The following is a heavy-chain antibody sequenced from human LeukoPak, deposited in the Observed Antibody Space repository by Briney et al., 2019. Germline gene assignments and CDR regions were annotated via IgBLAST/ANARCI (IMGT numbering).Heavy chain of an antibody. V-gene: IGHV4-34*01. CDR1: GGSFSGYY. J-gene: IGHJ6*03. CDR2: INHSGST. CDR3: ARGVLLGDYSLELDYYYMDV. Sequence: PSETLSLTCAVYGGSFSGYYWSWIRQPPGKGLEWIGEINHSGSTNYNPSLKSRVTISVDTSKNQFSLKLSSVTAADTAVYYCARGVLLGDYSLELDYYYMDVWGKGTTVTISS. D-gene: IGHD4-17*01.